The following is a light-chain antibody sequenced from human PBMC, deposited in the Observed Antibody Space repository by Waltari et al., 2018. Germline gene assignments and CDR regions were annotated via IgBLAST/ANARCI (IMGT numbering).Light chain of an antibody. Sequence: QLVLTQSPSASASLGASVKLTCTLSSGHSSNVVAWHQQQPEKGPRYLMKVNSDGSHTKGDGIPDRFSGSSSGAERYLTIPSLQSDDEADYYCQTWGTGIWVFGGGTRLTVL. J-gene: IGLJ3*02. CDR1: SGHSSNV. CDR3: QTWGTGIWV. CDR2: VNSDGSH. V-gene: IGLV4-69*01.